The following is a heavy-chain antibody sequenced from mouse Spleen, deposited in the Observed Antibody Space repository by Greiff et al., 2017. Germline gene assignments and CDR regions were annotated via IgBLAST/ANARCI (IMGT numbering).Heavy chain of an antibody. CDR2: IYPRSGNT. V-gene: IGHV1-81*01. J-gene: IGHJ3*01. CDR3: ARNEGFAY. CDR1: GYTFTSYG. Sequence: VQLQQSGAELARPGASVKLSCKASGYTFTSYGISWVKQRPGQGLEWIGEIYPRSGNTYYNEKFKGKATLTADKSSSTAYMELRSLTSEDSAVYFCARNEGFAYWGQGTLVTVSA.